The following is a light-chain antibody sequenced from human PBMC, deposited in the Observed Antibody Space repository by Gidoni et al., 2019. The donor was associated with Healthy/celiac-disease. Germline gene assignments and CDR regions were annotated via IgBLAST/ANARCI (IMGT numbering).Light chain of an antibody. Sequence: EIVLTQSPGTLSLSPGERATLSCRASQSVSSSYLAWYQQKPGQAPRLLIYGASSRATGIPDRCSGSGSGTDFTLTISRLEPEDFAVYYCQQYGSSWTFXXXTKVEIK. J-gene: IGKJ1*01. CDR2: GAS. CDR3: QQYGSSWT. CDR1: QSVSSSY. V-gene: IGKV3-20*01.